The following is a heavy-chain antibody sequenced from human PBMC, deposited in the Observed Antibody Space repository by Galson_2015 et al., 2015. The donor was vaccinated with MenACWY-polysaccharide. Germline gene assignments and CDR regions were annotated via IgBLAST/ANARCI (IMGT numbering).Heavy chain of an antibody. V-gene: IGHV4-4*03. CDR2: IYHSGST. D-gene: IGHD3-10*01. CDR3: AREGAGRSFDY. CDR1: GGSISSSNW. J-gene: IGHJ4*02. Sequence: RETLSLTCAVSGGSISSSNWWRWVRQPPGKGLEWIGEIYHSGSTNYNPSLKSRVTISVDKSKNQFSLKLSSVTADDTAVYYCAREGAGRSFDYWGQGTLVTVSS.